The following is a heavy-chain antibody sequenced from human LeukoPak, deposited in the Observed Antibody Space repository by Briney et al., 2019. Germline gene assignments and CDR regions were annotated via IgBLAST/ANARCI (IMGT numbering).Heavy chain of an antibody. CDR3: ARDRVDCSSTSCYGVGYYYYGMDV. D-gene: IGHD2-2*01. V-gene: IGHV4-59*01. CDR1: GGSISSYN. J-gene: IGHJ6*04. CDR2: IYYRGST. Sequence: SETLSLTCTVSGGSISSYNWSWIPQPPGKGLEWIGYIYYRGSTNYNPSLTSRVTISVDTSKNQFSLKLSSVTAADTAVYYCARDRVDCSSTSCYGVGYYYYGMDVWGKGTTVTVSS.